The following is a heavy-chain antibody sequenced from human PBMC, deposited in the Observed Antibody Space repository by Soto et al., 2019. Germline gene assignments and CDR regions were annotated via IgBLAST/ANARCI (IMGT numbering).Heavy chain of an antibody. V-gene: IGHV3-23*01. J-gene: IGHJ6*03. CDR2: ISGSGGST. CDR3: AKEAQMVQGGSSSSGYYYYYMDV. Sequence: GGSLRLSCAASGFTFSSYAMSWVRQAPGKGLEWVSAISGSGGSTYYADSVKGRFTISRDNFKNTLYLQMNSLRAEDTAVYYCAKEAQMVQGGSSSSGYYYYYMDVWGKGTTVTVSS. CDR1: GFTFSSYA. D-gene: IGHD6-6*01.